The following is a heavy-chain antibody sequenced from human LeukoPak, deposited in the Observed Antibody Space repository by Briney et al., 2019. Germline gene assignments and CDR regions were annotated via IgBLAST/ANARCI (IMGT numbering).Heavy chain of an antibody. CDR3: AAEGQWSLVHYFNS. V-gene: IGHV1-24*01. Sequence: ASVKVSCKVSGNTLTDLSIHWVRQAPEKGLDWMGGFDPEDAEVIYAEKFQDRVTMTEDPSTDTAYLELSSLRSEDTAVYYCAAEGQWSLVHYFNSWGQGTLVTVTS. CDR1: GNTLTDLS. J-gene: IGHJ4*02. CDR2: FDPEDAEV. D-gene: IGHD2-15*01.